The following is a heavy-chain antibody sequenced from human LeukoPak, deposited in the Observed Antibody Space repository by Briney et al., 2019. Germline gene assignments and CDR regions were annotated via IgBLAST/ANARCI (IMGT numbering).Heavy chain of an antibody. CDR1: GFTFSSYS. D-gene: IGHD6-13*01. Sequence: PGGSLRLSCAASGFTFSSYSMNWVRQAPGKGLEWVSSISSSSSYIYYADSVKGRFTISRDNAKNSLYLQMNSLRAEDTAVYYCARAEAAAGTVYYYYYMDVWGKGTTVTISS. CDR3: ARAEAAAGTVYYYYYMDV. J-gene: IGHJ6*03. CDR2: ISSSSSYI. V-gene: IGHV3-21*01.